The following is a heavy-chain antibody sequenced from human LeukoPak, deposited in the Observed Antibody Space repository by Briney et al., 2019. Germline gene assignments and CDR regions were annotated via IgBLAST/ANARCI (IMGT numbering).Heavy chain of an antibody. V-gene: IGHV4-59*01. CDR3: ARNRYNSGVDY. CDR1: GGSISYYY. Sequence: SETLSLTCTVSGGSISYYYWNWIRQPPGKGLEWIGYIYYSGNTNYNPSLKSRVTISVDTSKNQFSLKLSSVTAADTAVYYCARNRYNSGVDYWGQGTLVTVSS. CDR2: IYYSGNT. J-gene: IGHJ4*02. D-gene: IGHD6-19*01.